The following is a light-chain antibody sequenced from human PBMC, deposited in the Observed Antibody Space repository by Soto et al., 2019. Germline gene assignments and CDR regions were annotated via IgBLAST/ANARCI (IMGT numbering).Light chain of an antibody. CDR2: WAS. Sequence: DIVMTQSPDSLPVSLGERATINCKSSQSVLHSSNNKNYLAWYQQRPGQPPKLLIYWASTRKSGVPDRFSGSGSGTDFTLTISSLQAEDVAVYYCQQYYSTLYTFGQGTKLEIK. J-gene: IGKJ2*01. V-gene: IGKV4-1*01. CDR3: QQYYSTLYT. CDR1: QSVLHSSNNKNY.